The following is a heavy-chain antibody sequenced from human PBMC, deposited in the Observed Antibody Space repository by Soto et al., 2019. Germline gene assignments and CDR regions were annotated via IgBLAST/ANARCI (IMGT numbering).Heavy chain of an antibody. J-gene: IGHJ3*02. CDR3: ARDIAMIVVVITPDAFDI. V-gene: IGHV1-18*01. D-gene: IGHD3-22*01. CDR1: GYXFTSYG. Sequence: GTSVKVSCKASGYXFTSYGISWVRQAPGQGLEWMGWISAYNGNTNYAQKLQGRVTMTTDTSTSTAYMELRSLRSDDTAVYYCARDIAMIVVVITPDAFDIWGQGTMVTFSS. CDR2: ISAYNGNT.